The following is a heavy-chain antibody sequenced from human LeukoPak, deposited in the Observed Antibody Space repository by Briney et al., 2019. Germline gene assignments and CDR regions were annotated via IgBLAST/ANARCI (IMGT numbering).Heavy chain of an antibody. J-gene: IGHJ4*02. Sequence: SETLSHTCAVYGGSFSGYYWSWIRQPPGKGLEWIGEINHSGSTNYNPSLKSRVTISVDTSKNQFSLKLSSVTAADTAVYYCANFPGIAAAGTGYWGQGTLVTVSS. CDR1: GGSFSGYY. D-gene: IGHD6-13*01. CDR2: INHSGST. V-gene: IGHV4-34*01. CDR3: ANFPGIAAAGTGY.